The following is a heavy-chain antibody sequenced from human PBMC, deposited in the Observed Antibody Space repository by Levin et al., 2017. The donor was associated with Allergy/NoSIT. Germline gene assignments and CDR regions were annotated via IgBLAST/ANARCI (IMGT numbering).Heavy chain of an antibody. CDR3: ARAGEWDIVAIGFDY. Sequence: ASVKVSCKASGYTFSSYGISWVRQAPGQGLEWMGWISVYSGNTNYEKKFQGRVTMTTDTLRSTAYMELRSLRSDDTAVYYCARAGEWDIVAIGFDYWGQGTLVTVSS. V-gene: IGHV1-18*01. CDR1: GYTFSSYG. J-gene: IGHJ4*02. CDR2: ISVYSGNT. D-gene: IGHD5-12*01.